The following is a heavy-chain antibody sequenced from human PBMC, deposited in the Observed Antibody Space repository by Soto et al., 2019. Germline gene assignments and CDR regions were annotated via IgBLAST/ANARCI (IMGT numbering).Heavy chain of an antibody. D-gene: IGHD3-9*01. V-gene: IGHV3-23*01. CDR1: GFTFSSYA. CDR3: ARGLPAYYDILTGYYAFDI. CDR2: ISGSGGST. Sequence: GESLKISCAASGFTFSSYAMSWVRQAPGKGLEWVSAISGSGGSTYYADSVKGRFTISRDNSKNTLYLQMNSLRAEDTAVYYCARGLPAYYDILTGYYAFDIWGQGTMVTVSS. J-gene: IGHJ3*02.